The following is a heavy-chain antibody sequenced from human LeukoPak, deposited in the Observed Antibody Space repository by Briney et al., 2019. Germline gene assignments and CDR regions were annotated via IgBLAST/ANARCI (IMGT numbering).Heavy chain of an antibody. J-gene: IGHJ5*02. Sequence: SETLSLTCAVYGGSFSGYYWSWIRQPPGKGLEWIGEINHSGSTNYNPSLKSRVTISVDTSKNQFSLKLSSVTAADTAVYYCARGGARPYYDSSGDWFDPWGQGTLVTVSS. V-gene: IGHV4-34*01. CDR3: ARGGARPYYDSSGDWFDP. D-gene: IGHD3-22*01. CDR1: GGSFSGYY. CDR2: INHSGST.